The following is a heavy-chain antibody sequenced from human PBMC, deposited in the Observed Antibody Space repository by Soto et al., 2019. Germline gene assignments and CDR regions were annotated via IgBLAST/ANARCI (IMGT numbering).Heavy chain of an antibody. CDR1: GFTFNNYA. J-gene: IGHJ4*02. CDR2: ITDSGDDT. V-gene: IGHV3-23*01. CDR3: AKLGSSSRSPHYYFDY. D-gene: IGHD2-2*01. Sequence: EVQLLESGGGLVQPGGSLRLSCAASGFTFNNYAMGWVRQAPGKGLEWVSAITDSGDDTYYIDSVKGRFTISRDNSKSTLYLQMNSLRAEDTAIYYCAKLGSSSRSPHYYFDYWGQGTLVTVSS.